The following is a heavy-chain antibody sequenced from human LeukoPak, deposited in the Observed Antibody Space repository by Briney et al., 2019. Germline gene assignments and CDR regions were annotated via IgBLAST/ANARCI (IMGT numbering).Heavy chain of an antibody. CDR2: INPNSGDT. V-gene: IGHV1-2*02. J-gene: IGHJ4*02. CDR1: GYTFTGYY. Sequence: ASVKVSCRASGYTFTGYYMHWVRQAPGQGLEWMGWINPNSGDTNYAQKFQGRVTMTRDTSISTAYMELSRLRSDDTAVYYCARVRYRLAETYIDYWGQGTLVTVSS. D-gene: IGHD3-16*01. CDR3: ARVRYRLAETYIDY.